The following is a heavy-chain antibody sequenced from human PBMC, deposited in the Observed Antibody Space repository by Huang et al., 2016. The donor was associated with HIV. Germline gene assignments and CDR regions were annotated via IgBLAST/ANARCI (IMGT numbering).Heavy chain of an antibody. CDR1: GFTFTNYA. CDR3: ARPQGDKVRGMIRSYYYYYGMDV. Sequence: EVQLVESGGGLVKPGGSLRLSCVASGFTFTNYAMNWVRQAPGEGRGWFSAIGSSSSDIYYTESVKGRFTIARDDAKNSLYRQMNSLRAEDTAVYYCARPQGDKVRGMIRSYYYYYGMDVWGRGTTVTVSS. J-gene: IGHJ6*02. CDR2: IGSSSSDI. D-gene: IGHD3-10*01. V-gene: IGHV3-21*06.